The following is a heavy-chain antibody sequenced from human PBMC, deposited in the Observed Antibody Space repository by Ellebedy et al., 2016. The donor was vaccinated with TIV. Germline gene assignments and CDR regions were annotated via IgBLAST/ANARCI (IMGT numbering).Heavy chain of an antibody. CDR3: AKDWDYGSGSLYYFDY. Sequence: GESLKISXAASGFTFSSYGMHWVRQAPGKGLEWVAVISYDGSNKYYADSVKGRFTISRDNSKNTLYLQMNSLRAEDTAVYYCAKDWDYGSGSLYYFDYWGQGTLVTVSS. CDR1: GFTFSSYG. V-gene: IGHV3-30*18. D-gene: IGHD3-10*01. J-gene: IGHJ4*02. CDR2: ISYDGSNK.